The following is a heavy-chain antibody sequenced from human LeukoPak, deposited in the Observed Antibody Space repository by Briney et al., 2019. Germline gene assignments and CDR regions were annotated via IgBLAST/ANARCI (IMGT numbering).Heavy chain of an antibody. Sequence: SGPALVKPTQTLTLTCTFSACSLSTSGMCVSWIRQPPGKALEWLARIDWDDDKYYSTSLKTRLTISKDTSKTQVVLTMTNMDPVDTATYYCARMVRDSSGHHPEYYFDYWGQGTLVTVSS. V-gene: IGHV2-70*11. CDR2: IDWDDDK. CDR3: ARMVRDSSGHHPEYYFDY. D-gene: IGHD3-22*01. CDR1: ACSLSTSGMC. J-gene: IGHJ4*02.